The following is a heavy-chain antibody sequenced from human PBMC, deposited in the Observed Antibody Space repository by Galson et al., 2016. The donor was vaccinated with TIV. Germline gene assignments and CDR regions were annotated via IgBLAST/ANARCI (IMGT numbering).Heavy chain of an antibody. D-gene: IGHD2-15*01. Sequence: SVKVSCKASGGTFSFYAITWVRQAPGQGLEWMGGINPIFRTPNYAQKFQGRVTMTADDSTRTAYMELSSLGSEDTAVYYCARETCSGGTCYSRIGAFDICDPVTLVTVSS. V-gene: IGHV1-69*13. J-gene: IGHJ3*02. CDR3: ARETCSGGTCYSRIGAFDI. CDR2: INPIFRTP. CDR1: GGTFSFYA.